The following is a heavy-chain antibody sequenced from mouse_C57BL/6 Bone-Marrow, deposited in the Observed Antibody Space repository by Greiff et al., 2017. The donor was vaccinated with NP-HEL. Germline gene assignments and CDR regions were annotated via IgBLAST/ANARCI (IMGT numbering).Heavy chain of an antibody. V-gene: IGHV1-81*01. Sequence: LQESGAELARPGASVKLSCKASGYTFTSYGISWVKQRTGQGLEWIGEIYPRSGNTYYNEKFKGKATLTADKSSSTAYMELRSLTSEDSAVHFCASAFITTVVGGYWGQGTTLTVSS. CDR2: IYPRSGNT. D-gene: IGHD1-1*01. CDR3: ASAFITTVVGGY. CDR1: GYTFTSYG. J-gene: IGHJ2*01.